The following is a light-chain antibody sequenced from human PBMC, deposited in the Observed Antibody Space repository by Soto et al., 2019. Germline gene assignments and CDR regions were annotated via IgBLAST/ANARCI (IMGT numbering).Light chain of an antibody. CDR3: QQYYNWPLT. CDR2: GPS. CDR1: QSLSSY. Sequence: EIVMTQSPATLSVSPGERATLLCRASQSLSSYLAWYQQKPGQAPRLLIYGPSTRATGITARFSGSGSGTEFTLTVSSLQSEDFAVYYCQQYYNWPLTFGGGTKVEVK. V-gene: IGKV3-15*01. J-gene: IGKJ4*01.